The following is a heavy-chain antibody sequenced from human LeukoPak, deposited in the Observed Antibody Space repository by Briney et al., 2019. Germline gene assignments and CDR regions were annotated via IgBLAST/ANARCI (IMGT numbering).Heavy chain of an antibody. CDR2: ISTGSSYI. CDR1: GFTFTTYT. Sequence: GGSLRLSCAASGFTFTTYTMNWVRQAPGTGLEWVSSISTGSSYIHYADSVKGRFTISRDNAKNSLYLQMNSLRAEDTAVYYCATGTEESTVVTPCYWGQGTLVTVSS. D-gene: IGHD4-23*01. J-gene: IGHJ4*02. CDR3: ATGTEESTVVTPCY. V-gene: IGHV3-21*01.